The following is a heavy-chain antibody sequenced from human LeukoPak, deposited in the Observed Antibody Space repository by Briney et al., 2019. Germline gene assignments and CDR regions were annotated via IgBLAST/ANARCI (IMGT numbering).Heavy chain of an antibody. CDR1: GYTFTSYG. Sequence: VASVKVSCKASGYTFTSYGISWVRQAPGQGLEWMGWISAYNGNTNYAQKLQGRVTMTTDTSTSTAYMELRSLRSDDTAVYYCARVEWAITARTIVASDIWGQRKMVTVSS. D-gene: IGHD3-10*01. CDR3: ARVEWAITARTIVASDI. V-gene: IGHV1-18*01. J-gene: IGHJ3*02. CDR2: ISAYNGNT.